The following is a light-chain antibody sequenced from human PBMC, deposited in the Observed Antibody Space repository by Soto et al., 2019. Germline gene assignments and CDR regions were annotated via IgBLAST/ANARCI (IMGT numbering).Light chain of an antibody. CDR2: EVN. J-gene: IGLJ3*02. CDR1: SSDVGGYNY. Sequence: QSALTQPPSTSGSPGQSVSISCTGTSSDVGGYNYVSWYQQHPGKAPKLMIYEVNKRPLGVPDRFSGSKSGNTASLTVSWLQAEDGADYYCCSYAGNNKVFGGGTKLTV. CDR3: CSYAGNNKV. V-gene: IGLV2-8*01.